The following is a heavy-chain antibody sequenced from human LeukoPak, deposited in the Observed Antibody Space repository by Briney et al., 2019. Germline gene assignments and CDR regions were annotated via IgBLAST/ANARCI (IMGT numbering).Heavy chain of an antibody. J-gene: IGHJ6*02. CDR1: GFTVSSNH. D-gene: IGHD5-12*01. CDR3: ARERAATSGMDV. CDR2: IYSGGTT. V-gene: IGHV3-53*05. Sequence: GGSLRLSCAASGFTVSSNHINWVRQAPGKGLEWVSIIYSGGTTYYADAVKGRFTISRDNSKNTLYLQMNSLRAEDTAVYYCARERAATSGMDVWGQGTTVTVSS.